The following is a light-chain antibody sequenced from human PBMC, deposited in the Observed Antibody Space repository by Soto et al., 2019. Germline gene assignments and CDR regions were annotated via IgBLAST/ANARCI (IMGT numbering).Light chain of an antibody. CDR2: DVS. J-gene: IGLJ2*01. CDR3: CSYAGSYPVV. CDR1: SSDVGGYNY. Sequence: QSALTQPRSVYGSPGQSVTISCTGTSSDVGGYNYVSWYQQQPGKAPKLIIYDVSKRPSGVPDRFSGSKSGNKASLTISGLQAEDEADYYCCSYAGSYPVVFGGGTKLTVL. V-gene: IGLV2-11*01.